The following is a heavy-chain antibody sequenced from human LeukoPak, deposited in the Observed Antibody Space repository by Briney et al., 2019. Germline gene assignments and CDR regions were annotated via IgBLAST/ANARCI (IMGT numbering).Heavy chain of an antibody. CDR3: ARHARSTFSTSWYDS. Sequence: PSETLSLTCTGSGGSMTSYYWSWIRQPPGKGLEWIASIYYSGGTNYNPSLKSRVTISVTTSKNQFSLKLSSVTAADTAVDYCARHARSTFSTSWYDSWGQGTLVTVSS. D-gene: IGHD2-2*01. CDR2: IYYSGGT. V-gene: IGHV4-59*08. CDR1: GGSMTSYY. J-gene: IGHJ5*01.